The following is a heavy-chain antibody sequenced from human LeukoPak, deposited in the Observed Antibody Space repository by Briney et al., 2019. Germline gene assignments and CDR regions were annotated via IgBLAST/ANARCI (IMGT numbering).Heavy chain of an antibody. J-gene: IGHJ3*02. Sequence: PGGSLRLSCAAPGFTFTSYAMSWVRQAPGKGLEWVSGISGSGGSTYYADSVKGRFTIQMNSLRAEDTAVYYCAKDLGYHDSSGYRGSFDIWGQGTMVTVFS. D-gene: IGHD3-22*01. V-gene: IGHV3-23*01. CDR1: GFTFTSYA. CDR2: ISGSGGST. CDR3: AKDLGYHDSSGYRGSFDI.